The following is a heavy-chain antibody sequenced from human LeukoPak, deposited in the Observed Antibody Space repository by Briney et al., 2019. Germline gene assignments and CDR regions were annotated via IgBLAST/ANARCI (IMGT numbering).Heavy chain of an antibody. D-gene: IGHD5-18*01. CDR2: INPSGGST. Sequence: GASVKVSCKASGYTFTSYSMHWVRQAPGQGLEWMGIINPSGGSTSYAQKFQGRVTMTRDTSTSTVYMELSSLRSEDTAVYYCARDADTAMGVQESNYFDYWGQGTLVTVSS. CDR1: GYTFTSYS. J-gene: IGHJ4*02. CDR3: ARDADTAMGVQESNYFDY. V-gene: IGHV1-46*01.